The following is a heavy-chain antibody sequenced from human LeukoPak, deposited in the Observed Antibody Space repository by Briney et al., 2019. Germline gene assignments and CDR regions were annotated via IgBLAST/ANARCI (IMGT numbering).Heavy chain of an antibody. D-gene: IGHD5-18*01. CDR1: GGTFSSYA. V-gene: IGHV1-69*13. CDR3: ARAGSGYSYGRDNFLRYYFDY. J-gene: IGHJ4*02. Sequence: GASVKVSCKASGGTFSSYAISWVRQAPGQGLEWMGGIIPIFGTANYAQKFQGRVTITADESTSTAYMELSSLRSEDTAVYYCARAGSGYSYGRDNFLRYYFDYWGQGTLVTVSS. CDR2: IIPIFGTA.